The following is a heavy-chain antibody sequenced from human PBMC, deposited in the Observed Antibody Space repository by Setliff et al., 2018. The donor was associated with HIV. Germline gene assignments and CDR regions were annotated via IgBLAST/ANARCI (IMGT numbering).Heavy chain of an antibody. J-gene: IGHJ6*03. V-gene: IGHV4-39*07. CDR3: VREDRYDHYHMDV. CDR2: IYYTGST. Sequence: SETLSLTCTVSGDSLGSSPYYWGWIRQPPGKGLEWIATIYYTGSTLYNPSLKGRFTISRDNAKNSLYLQFNSARAEDTAVYYCVREDRYDHYHMDVWGKGTTVTVSS. CDR1: GDSLGSSPYY.